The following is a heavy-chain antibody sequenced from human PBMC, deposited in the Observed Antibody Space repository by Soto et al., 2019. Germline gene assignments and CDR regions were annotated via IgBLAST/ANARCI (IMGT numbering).Heavy chain of an antibody. CDR3: ARFSSSGLYYYFGMEV. CDR2: IYHTGIT. CDR1: GFSISNNNW. J-gene: IGHJ6*02. V-gene: IGHV4-4*02. Sequence: SETLSLTCAVSGFSISNNNWWTWVRQPTGKGLEWVGDIYHTGITNYSPSLKSRVTISVDNSKNQFSLRLTSVTAADTAVYYWARFSSSGLYYYFGMEVWGQGTTVTVSS. D-gene: IGHD6-13*01.